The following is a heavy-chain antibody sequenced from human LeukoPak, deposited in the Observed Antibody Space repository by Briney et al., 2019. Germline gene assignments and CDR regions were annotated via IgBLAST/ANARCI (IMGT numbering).Heavy chain of an antibody. Sequence: GGSLRLSCVAPGFTFSSYWMSWVRQAPGKGLEWVANIKEDGTQSIYVDSVKGRFTISRDNAKNSLYLQMNSLRAEETAVYYCARLRPYSSTWYAYYGMDVWGQGTTVTVSS. CDR2: IKEDGTQS. V-gene: IGHV3-7*04. D-gene: IGHD6-13*01. CDR3: ARLRPYSSTWYAYYGMDV. J-gene: IGHJ6*02. CDR1: GFTFSSYW.